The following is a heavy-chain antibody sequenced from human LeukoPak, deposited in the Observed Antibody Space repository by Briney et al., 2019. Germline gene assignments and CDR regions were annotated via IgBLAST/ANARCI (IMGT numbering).Heavy chain of an antibody. CDR3: AKRDFDY. CDR2: ISYDGSNK. V-gene: IGHV3-30-3*02. CDR1: GFTFSSYA. J-gene: IGHJ4*02. Sequence: GGSLRLSCAASGFTFSSYAMDWVRQAPGKGLEWVAVISYDGSNKYYADSVKGRFTISRDNSKNTLYLQMNSLRAEDTAVYYCAKRDFDYWGQGTLVTVSS.